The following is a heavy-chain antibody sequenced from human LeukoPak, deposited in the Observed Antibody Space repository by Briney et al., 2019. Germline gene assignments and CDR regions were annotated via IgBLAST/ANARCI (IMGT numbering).Heavy chain of an antibody. J-gene: IGHJ4*02. V-gene: IGHV1-46*01. CDR2: INPSGGST. D-gene: IGHD6-13*01. CDR3: ELGIAAAGTYFDY. CDR1: GYTFTSYY. Sequence: GASVKVSCKASGYTFTSYYMHWVRQAPGQGLEWMGIINPSGGSTSYAQKFQGRVTMTRDMSTSTVYMELSSLSSEDMAVYYCELGIAAAGTYFDYWGQGTLVTVSS.